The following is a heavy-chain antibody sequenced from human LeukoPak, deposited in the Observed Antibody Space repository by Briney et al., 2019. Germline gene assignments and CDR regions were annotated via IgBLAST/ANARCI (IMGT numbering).Heavy chain of an antibody. CDR1: GYSFTSYW. J-gene: IGHJ4*02. CDR3: ARQGPGYLDVLLWFGELLWYDY. V-gene: IGHV5-10-1*01. CDR2: IDPSDSYT. Sequence: GESLKISCKGSGYSFTSYWISWVRQMPGKGLEWMGRIDPSDSYTNYSPSFQGHVTISADKSISTAYQQWSGLKASDTAMYYCARQGPGYLDVLLWFGELLWYDYWGQGTLVTVSS. D-gene: IGHD3-10*01.